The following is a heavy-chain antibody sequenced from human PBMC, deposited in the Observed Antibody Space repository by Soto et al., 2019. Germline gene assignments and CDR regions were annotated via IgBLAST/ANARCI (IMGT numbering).Heavy chain of an antibody. J-gene: IGHJ4*02. CDR2: ISSSTSHT. CDR3: TTDRVRAYYYDSSGYYFDY. CDR1: GFTFSDYY. Sequence: GGSLRLSCAVSGFTFSDYYMTWIRQAQGKGLEWVSYISSSTSHTNYADSVKGRFTISRVNAKNTLYLQMNSLKTEDTAVYYCTTDRVRAYYYDSSGYYFDYWGQGTLVTVSS. V-gene: IGHV3-11*05. D-gene: IGHD3-22*01.